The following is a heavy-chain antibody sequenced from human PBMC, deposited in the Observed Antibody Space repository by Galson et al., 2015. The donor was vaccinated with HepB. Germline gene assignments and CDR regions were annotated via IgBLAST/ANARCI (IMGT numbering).Heavy chain of an antibody. CDR1: GYTFTSYY. Sequence: SVKVSCKASGYTFTSYYMHWVRQAPGQGLEWMGIINPSGGSTSYAQKFQGRVTMTRDTSTSTVYMELSSLRSEDTAVYYCARNQYSYGSRPHDAFDIWGQGTMVTVSS. CDR3: ARNQYSYGSRPHDAFDI. J-gene: IGHJ3*02. CDR2: INPSGGST. V-gene: IGHV1-46*01. D-gene: IGHD5-18*01.